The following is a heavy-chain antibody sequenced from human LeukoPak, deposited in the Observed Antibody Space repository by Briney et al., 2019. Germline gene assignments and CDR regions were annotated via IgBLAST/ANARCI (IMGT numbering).Heavy chain of an antibody. V-gene: IGHV3-7*01. J-gene: IGHJ4*02. Sequence: GGSLRLSCAASGLTFSSSWMTWVRQTPGKGLEWVANIKEDGSEKYYVDSVKGRFTISRDNAKNSLYLQMNSLRAEDTALYYCATDVGADWGEGALVTVSS. CDR3: ATDVGAD. CDR2: IKEDGSEK. CDR1: GLTFSSSW.